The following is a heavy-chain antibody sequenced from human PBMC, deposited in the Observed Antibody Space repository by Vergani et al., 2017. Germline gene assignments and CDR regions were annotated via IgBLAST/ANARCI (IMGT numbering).Heavy chain of an antibody. CDR2: IRSKAYGGTT. Sequence: EVQLVESGGGLVQPGRSLRLSCTASGFTFGDYAMSWVRQAPGKGLEWVGFIRSKAYGGTTEYAASVKGRFTISRDDSKSIAYLQMNSLKTEDTAVYYCTRAGIEAFDIWGQGKMVTVSS. CDR3: TRAGIEAFDI. D-gene: IGHD3-10*01. CDR1: GFTFGDYA. J-gene: IGHJ3*02. V-gene: IGHV3-49*04.